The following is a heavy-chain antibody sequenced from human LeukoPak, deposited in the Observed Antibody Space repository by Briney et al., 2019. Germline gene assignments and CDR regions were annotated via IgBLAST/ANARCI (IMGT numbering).Heavy chain of an antibody. CDR3: AREDWNPPYFYYGMRV. V-gene: IGHV1-69*13. J-gene: IGHJ6*02. CDR2: IIPIFGTA. CDR1: GGTFSSYA. Sequence: SVKVSCKASGGTFSSYAISWVRQAPGQGLEWMEGIIPIFGTANYAQKFQGRVTITADESTTTAYMELTSLRSDDTAVYYCAREDWNPPYFYYGMRVWGQGTMVTVSS. D-gene: IGHD1-1*01.